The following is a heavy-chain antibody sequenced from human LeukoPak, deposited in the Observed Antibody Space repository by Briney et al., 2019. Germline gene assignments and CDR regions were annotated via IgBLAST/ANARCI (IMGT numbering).Heavy chain of an antibody. Sequence: ASVKVSCKASGYTFTTYNINWVRQAPGQGLEWMGWISGYNGNTNYAQKLQGRVTMTTDTSTSTAYMEQRSLKSDDTAVYYCASLKNYYDSSGYLVTDPLDIWGQGTMVTVSS. D-gene: IGHD3-22*01. V-gene: IGHV1-18*01. J-gene: IGHJ3*02. CDR1: GYTFTTYN. CDR2: ISGYNGNT. CDR3: ASLKNYYDSSGYLVTDPLDI.